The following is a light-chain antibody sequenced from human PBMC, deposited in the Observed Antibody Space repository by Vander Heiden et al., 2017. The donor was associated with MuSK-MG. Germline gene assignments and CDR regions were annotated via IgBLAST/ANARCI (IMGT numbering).Light chain of an antibody. CDR1: NIGRRA. CDR2: DDR. V-gene: IGLV3-21*02. Sequence: SYVLTQPPSVSVAPGQTASISCGGNNIGRRAVHWYQHKSGQAPVLVVHDDRDRPSGIPERFSGSNSGNTATLTISRVEAGDEADYYCQVWDSSSEVPSFGGGTKLTVL. CDR3: QVWDSSSEVPS. J-gene: IGLJ2*01.